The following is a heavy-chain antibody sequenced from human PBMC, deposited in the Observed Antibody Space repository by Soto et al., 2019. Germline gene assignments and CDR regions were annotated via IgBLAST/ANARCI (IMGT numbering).Heavy chain of an antibody. Sequence: QVQLVQSGGEVMQPGASVKVSCKASGFTLTSYAFSWVRQAPGQGLEWMGWVSAYNGNTKYAQKLQGRVTMTTDTATTRVYVDLTSLRSVDASDYYCARHYSGGCPLEFFDLWCQATMINVSS. J-gene: IGHJ3*01. CDR2: VSAYNGNT. CDR3: ARHYSGGCPLEFFDL. V-gene: IGHV1-18*04. CDR1: GFTLTSYA. D-gene: IGHD2-21*01.